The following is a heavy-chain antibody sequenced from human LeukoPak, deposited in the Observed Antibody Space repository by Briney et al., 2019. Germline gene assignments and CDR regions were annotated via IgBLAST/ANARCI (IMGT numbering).Heavy chain of an antibody. D-gene: IGHD6-6*01. V-gene: IGHV1-18*01. CDR2: ISAYNGNT. J-gene: IGHJ4*02. CDR3: ARDKYSSPRDY. CDR1: GYTFTSYG. Sequence: ASVKVSCKASGYTFTSYGISWVRQAPGQGLEWMGWISAYNGNTNYAQKLQGRVTMTTDTSTSTVYMELRSLRSDDTAVYYCARDKYSSPRDYWGQGTLVTVSS.